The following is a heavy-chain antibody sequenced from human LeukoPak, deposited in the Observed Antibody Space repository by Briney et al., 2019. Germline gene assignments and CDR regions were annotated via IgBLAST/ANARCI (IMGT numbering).Heavy chain of an antibody. V-gene: IGHV4-34*01. CDR3: ASAPPYYYYGMDV. Sequence: SETLSLTSAVYGGSFSGYYWSWLRQPPGKGLEWIGEINHSGSTNYNPSLKSRVTISVDTSKNQFSLKLSSVTAADTAVYYCASAPPYYYYGMDVWGQGTTATVSS. CDR1: GGSFSGYY. CDR2: INHSGST. J-gene: IGHJ6*02.